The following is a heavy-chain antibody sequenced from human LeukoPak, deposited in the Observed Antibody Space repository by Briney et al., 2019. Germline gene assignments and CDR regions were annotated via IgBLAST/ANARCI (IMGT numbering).Heavy chain of an antibody. CDR1: GFSLSTSGVG. J-gene: IGHJ3*02. CDR2: IYWNDDK. V-gene: IGHV2-5*01. CDR3: AHFVDIVVVPAAPGPFDI. Sequence: ESGPTLVKPTQTLTLTCTFSGFSLSTSGVGVGWIRQPPGKALEWLALIYWNDDKRYSPSLKSRLTITKDTSKNQVVLTMTNMDPVDTATYYCAHFVDIVVVPAAPGPFDIWGQGTMVTVSS. D-gene: IGHD2-2*03.